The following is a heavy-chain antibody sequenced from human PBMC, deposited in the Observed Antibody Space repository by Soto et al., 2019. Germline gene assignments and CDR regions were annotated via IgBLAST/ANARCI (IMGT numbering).Heavy chain of an antibody. V-gene: IGHV3-74*01. CDR3: ASYGQVGALLCDCDS. D-gene: IGHD1-26*01. J-gene: IGHJ4*02. CDR2: IISDGSST. Sequence: EVQLVESGGGLVQPGGSLRLSCAASEFTFSTYWIHWVRQVPGKGLVWVSRIISDGSSTYYADSVKGRFTISRDNAKHILYLQMNSLGDDVTAVDYCASYGQVGALLCDCDSWGQGTLVTVSS. CDR1: EFTFSTYW.